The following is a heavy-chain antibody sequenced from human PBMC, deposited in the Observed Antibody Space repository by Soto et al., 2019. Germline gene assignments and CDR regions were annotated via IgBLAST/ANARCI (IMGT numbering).Heavy chain of an antibody. CDR1: GFSFGGYA. J-gene: IGHJ4*02. V-gene: IGHV3-23*01. CDR3: ARWSYLDY. CDR2: ISGSDGKT. D-gene: IGHD3-3*01. Sequence: PGGSLRLSCAASGFSFGGYALSWVRQAPGKGLEWVSTISGSDGKTFYAGSVKGRFSISRDTSQSTLYLQMNSLRADDTAMYYCARWSYLDYWGQGTRVTVSS.